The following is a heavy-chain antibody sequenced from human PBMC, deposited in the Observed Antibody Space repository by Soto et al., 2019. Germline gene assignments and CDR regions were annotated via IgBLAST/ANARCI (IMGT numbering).Heavy chain of an antibody. CDR1: GFILSSYA. J-gene: IGHJ4*02. D-gene: IGHD2-8*01. Sequence: EVQLLESGGGLVQPGGSLRLSCAASGFILSSYAMSWVRQAPGKGLEWVSGFSGDGGRTFYADSVKGRFTISRDDSKNTLYVQMNSLRVEDTAVYYCAKGSVMATSYFDYWGQGTLVTVSS. CDR3: AKGSVMATSYFDY. V-gene: IGHV3-23*01. CDR2: FSGDGGRT.